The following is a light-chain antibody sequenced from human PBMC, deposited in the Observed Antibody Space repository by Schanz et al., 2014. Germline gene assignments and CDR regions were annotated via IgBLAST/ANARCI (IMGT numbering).Light chain of an antibody. CDR1: NSDVGGYDY. Sequence: QSALTQPRSVSGSPGQSVTISCTGTNSDVGGYDYVSWYQQHPGKAPKLLIYNVNERPSGVPDRFSGSKSGNTASLTISGLQAEDEANYYCCSYAGSPWLFGGGTKLTVL. J-gene: IGLJ3*02. CDR3: CSYAGSPWL. CDR2: NVN. V-gene: IGLV2-11*01.